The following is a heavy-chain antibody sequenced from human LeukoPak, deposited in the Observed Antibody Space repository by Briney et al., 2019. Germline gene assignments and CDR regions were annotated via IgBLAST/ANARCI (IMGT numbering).Heavy chain of an antibody. D-gene: IGHD3-16*01. CDR1: GFTFRNAW. CDR3: TAGVERGTKYFNY. CDR2: IKNKGDGGTT. J-gene: IGHJ4*02. V-gene: IGHV3-15*01. Sequence: GGSLSLSCIVSGFTFRNAWMNWVRQAPGKGLEWVGRIKNKGDGGTTDYAAPVKGRFTISRDDSKGTVYLQMSSLKAEDTAVYYCTAGVERGTKYFNYWGQATLVTVSS.